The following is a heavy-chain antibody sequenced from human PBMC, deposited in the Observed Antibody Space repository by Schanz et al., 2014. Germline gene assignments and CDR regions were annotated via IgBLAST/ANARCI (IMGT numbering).Heavy chain of an antibody. Sequence: QVQLVQSGAEVKQPGASVKVSCKASGYTFTTYYIHWVRQAPGQGLEWMGKINPSSGTTRIAQNFQGRLTVTRDTSTSTVNMELSSLRSEDTAVYYCVRDAGWAFGDYHGMDVWGQGTSVTVSS. J-gene: IGHJ6*02. CDR2: INPSSGTT. CDR3: VRDAGWAFGDYHGMDV. V-gene: IGHV1-46*01. CDR1: GYTFTTYY. D-gene: IGHD3-10*01.